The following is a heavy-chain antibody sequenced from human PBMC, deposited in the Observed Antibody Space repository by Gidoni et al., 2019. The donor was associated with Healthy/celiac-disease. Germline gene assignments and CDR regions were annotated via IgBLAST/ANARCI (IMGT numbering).Heavy chain of an antibody. CDR3: AKDLMATVTTLYFDY. CDR2: SSGSGGST. J-gene: IGHJ4*02. Sequence: EVQLLDSCGRLFQPGASLRLSCAASGFTFRSYAMRWVRQDTGKGLEWVSASSGSGGSTDYEDSVKGRFTISRDNSKNTLYLQMSSLRAEDTAVYYCAKDLMATVTTLYFDYWGQGTLVTVSS. V-gene: IGHV3-23*01. D-gene: IGHD4-17*01. CDR1: GFTFRSYA.